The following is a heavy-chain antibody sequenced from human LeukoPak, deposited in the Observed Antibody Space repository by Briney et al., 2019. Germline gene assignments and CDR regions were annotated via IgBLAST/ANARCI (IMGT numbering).Heavy chain of an antibody. Sequence: TSETLSLTSTVSGGSISSGSYFWTWIRQPAGKGLEWIGRINTSGSTNYNPSLKSRVTISVDTSKNQFSLKLSSVTAADTAVFYCAREGYTSSWYSGYYYFDYWGQGTLVTVSS. CDR1: GGSISSGSYF. J-gene: IGHJ4*02. V-gene: IGHV4-61*02. CDR3: AREGYTSSWYSGYYYFDY. CDR2: INTSGST. D-gene: IGHD6-13*01.